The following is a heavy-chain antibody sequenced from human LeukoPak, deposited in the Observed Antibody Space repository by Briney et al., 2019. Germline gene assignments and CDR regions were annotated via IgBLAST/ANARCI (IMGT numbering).Heavy chain of an antibody. CDR2: INPKSGDT. Sequence: ASVKVSCKASGYTFSDYYMHWWRQAPGQRLEWLGWINPKSGDTNSAQNFQGRVTMTRDTSISTAYMELSSLTSDDRAVYYCARGPNTGAFDAWGQRTPVTVSS. CDR3: ARGPNTGAFDA. CDR1: GYTFSDYY. D-gene: IGHD7-27*01. J-gene: IGHJ4*02. V-gene: IGHV1-2*02.